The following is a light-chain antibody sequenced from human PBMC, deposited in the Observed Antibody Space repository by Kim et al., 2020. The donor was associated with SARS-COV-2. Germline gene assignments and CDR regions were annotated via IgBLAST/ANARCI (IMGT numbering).Light chain of an antibody. J-gene: IGKJ4*01. V-gene: IGKV3-11*01. CDR1: QSISTY. CDR2: DAS. CDR3: QQRSNWPLT. Sequence: SLSPGERAPHSCRASQSISTYLSWYQQKPGQAPSLVIYDASTTATGLPARFSGSGSGTDFTLTISSLEPDDFAVYYCQQRSNWPLTFGGGTKLEI.